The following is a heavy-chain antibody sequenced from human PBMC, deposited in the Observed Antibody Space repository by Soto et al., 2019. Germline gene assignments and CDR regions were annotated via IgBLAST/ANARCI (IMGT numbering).Heavy chain of an antibody. CDR3: ASPVLWFGDDG. CDR2: ISSSSSYT. J-gene: IGHJ4*02. V-gene: IGHV3-11*05. Sequence: QVQLVESGGGLVKPGGSLRLSCAASGFTFSDYYMSWIRQAQGKGLEWVSYISSSSSYTNYADSVKGRFTISRDKAKKSLYFQMNGQSAEDTAVYYCASPVLWFGDDGWGQGTVVTVSS. D-gene: IGHD3-10*01. CDR1: GFTFSDYY.